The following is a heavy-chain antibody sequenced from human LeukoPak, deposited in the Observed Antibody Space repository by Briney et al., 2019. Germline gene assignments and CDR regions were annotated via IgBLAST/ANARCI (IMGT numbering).Heavy chain of an antibody. CDR1: GFTVSSNY. J-gene: IGHJ6*02. D-gene: IGHD6-19*01. V-gene: IGHV3-53*04. Sequence: GGSLRLSCAASGFTVSSNYMSWVRQAPGKGLEWVSVIYSGGSTYYADSVKGRFTISRHNSKNTLYLQMNSLRAEDTAVYYCARESLVAVAGTSYYYGMDVWGQGTTVTVSS. CDR2: IYSGGST. CDR3: ARESLVAVAGTSYYYGMDV.